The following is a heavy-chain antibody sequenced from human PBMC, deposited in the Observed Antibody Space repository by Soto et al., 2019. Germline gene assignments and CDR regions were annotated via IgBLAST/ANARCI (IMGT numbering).Heavy chain of an antibody. CDR2: ISAYNGNT. D-gene: IGHD1-26*01. CDR3: ARTWERPHGMDV. CDR1: GYAFTSYG. Sequence: ASVKVSCKASGYAFTSYGISWVRQAPGQGLEWMGWISAYNGNTNYAQKLQGRVAMTTDTSTSTAYMELRSLRSDDTAVYYCARTWERPHGMDVWGQGTTVTVSS. J-gene: IGHJ6*02. V-gene: IGHV1-18*01.